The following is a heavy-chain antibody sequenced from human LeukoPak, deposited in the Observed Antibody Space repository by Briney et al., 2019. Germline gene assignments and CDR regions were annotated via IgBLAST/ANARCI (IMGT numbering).Heavy chain of an antibody. V-gene: IGHV1-18*01. CDR2: ISAYNGNT. CDR3: ARSPRSTVTNWFDP. Sequence: ASVKVSCKASGYTFTSYGISWVRQAPGQGLEWMGWISAYNGNTNYAQKLQGRVTMTTDTSTSTAYMELRSLRSDDTAVYCCARSPRSTVTNWFDPWGQGTLVTVSS. CDR1: GYTFTSYG. D-gene: IGHD4-17*01. J-gene: IGHJ5*02.